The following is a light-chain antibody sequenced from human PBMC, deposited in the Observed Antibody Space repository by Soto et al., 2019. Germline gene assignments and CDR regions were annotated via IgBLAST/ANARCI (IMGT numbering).Light chain of an antibody. CDR1: QSIRSW. CDR3: QQSYSPPPIT. V-gene: IGKV1-5*01. Sequence: DIQMTQSPSTLSASVGDRVTITCRASQSIRSWLAWYQQKPGKAPKLLIYEASTLESGVPSRFSGSGSGTDFTLTIDSLQPEDFATYYCQQSYSPPPITFGQGTRLEIK. J-gene: IGKJ5*01. CDR2: EAS.